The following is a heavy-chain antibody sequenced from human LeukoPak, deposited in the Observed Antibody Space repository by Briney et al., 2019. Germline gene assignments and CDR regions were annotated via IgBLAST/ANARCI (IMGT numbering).Heavy chain of an antibody. V-gene: IGHV1-69*13. D-gene: IGHD3-22*01. Sequence: SVKVSCKASGGTFISYAISWVRQAPGQGLEWMGGIIPIFGTANYAQKFQGRVTITADESTSTAYMELSSLRSEDTAVYYCARVPYYYDTLGHAFDIWGQGTMVTVSS. CDR1: GGTFISYA. J-gene: IGHJ3*02. CDR3: ARVPYYYDTLGHAFDI. CDR2: IIPIFGTA.